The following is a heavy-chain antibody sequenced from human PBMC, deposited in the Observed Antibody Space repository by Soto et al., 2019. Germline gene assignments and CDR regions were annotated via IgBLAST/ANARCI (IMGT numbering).Heavy chain of an antibody. CDR2: IYYSGST. CDR1: GGSISSGGYY. J-gene: IGHJ5*02. V-gene: IGHV4-31*03. Sequence: PSETLSLTCTVSGGSISSGGYYWSWIRQHPGKGLEWIGYIYYSGSTYYNPSLKSRVTISVDTSKNQFSLKLSSVTAADTAVYYCARAPQWELRLPWFDPWGQGTLVTV. CDR3: ARAPQWELRLPWFDP. D-gene: IGHD1-26*01.